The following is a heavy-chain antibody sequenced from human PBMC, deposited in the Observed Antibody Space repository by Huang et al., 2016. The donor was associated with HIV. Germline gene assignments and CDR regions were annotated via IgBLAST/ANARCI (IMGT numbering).Heavy chain of an antibody. CDR1: GYTFADYF. Sequence: QVQLVQSGAEVKKPGASVKVSCKPSGYTFADYFIHWVRQAPGQGLEWMAGLNPKNGATNYAQKFLGRVTVTGDTSINTAYMEFSGLTSDDTANYYCTRDGVAPDEEFDYWGQGTLIIVSS. D-gene: IGHD5-12*01. CDR3: TRDGVAPDEEFDY. V-gene: IGHV1-2*02. CDR2: LNPKNGAT. J-gene: IGHJ4*02.